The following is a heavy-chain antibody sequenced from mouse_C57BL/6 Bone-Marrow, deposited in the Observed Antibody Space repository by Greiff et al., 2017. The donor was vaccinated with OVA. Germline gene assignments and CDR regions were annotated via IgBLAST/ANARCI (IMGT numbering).Heavy chain of an antibody. J-gene: IGHJ4*01. CDR1: GYTFTSYW. D-gene: IGHD2-4*01. V-gene: IGHV1-64*01. CDR2: IHPNSGST. Sequence: VQLQQSGAELVKPGASVKLSCKASGYTFTSYWMHWVKQRPGQGLEWIGMIHPNSGSTNYNEKFKSKATLTVDKSSSTAYMQLSSLTSEDSAVYYCARPDDYDRDYCAMDYWGQGTSVTVSS. CDR3: ARPDDYDRDYCAMDY.